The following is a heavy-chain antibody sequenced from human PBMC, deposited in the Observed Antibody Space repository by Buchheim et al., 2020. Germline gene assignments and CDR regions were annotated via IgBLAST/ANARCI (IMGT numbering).Heavy chain of an antibody. D-gene: IGHD2-8*02. CDR3: ASGSDSYYSTGAGLGY. V-gene: IGHV1-69*02. CDR1: GDTFSSYS. CDR2: IIPIVGIA. Sequence: QVQLVQSGAEVKKPGSSVKVSCKASGDTFSSYSITWVRQAPGHGLEWMGRIIPIVGIANYAQKFQARVTLTADNSTIPAYIELSSVRSDDTAVYCCASGSDSYYSTGAGLGYWGQGTL. J-gene: IGHJ4*02.